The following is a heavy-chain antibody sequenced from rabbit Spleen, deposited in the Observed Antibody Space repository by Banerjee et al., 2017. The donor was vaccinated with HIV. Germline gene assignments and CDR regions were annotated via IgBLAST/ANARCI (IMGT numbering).Heavy chain of an antibody. V-gene: IGHV1S40*01. CDR2: IYAGSTGTI. Sequence: QSLEESGGDLVKPGASLTLTCTASGFSFSAVHWIYWVRQAPGKGLEWIGTIYAGSTGTIDYASWAKGRFTISKTSSTTVTLQMTSLTAADTATYFCARNFDLWGPGTLVTV. J-gene: IGHJ4*01. CDR3: ARNFDL. CDR1: GFSFSAVHW.